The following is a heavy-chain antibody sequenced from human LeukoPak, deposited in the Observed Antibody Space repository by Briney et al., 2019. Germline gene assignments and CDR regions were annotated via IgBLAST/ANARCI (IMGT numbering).Heavy chain of an antibody. CDR3: ARRVGFYGSGSLNYFDP. J-gene: IGHJ5*01. V-gene: IGHV4-39*02. CDR1: GGSIGSSSYY. D-gene: IGHD3-10*01. CDR2: IFRTGST. Sequence: SETLSLTCTVSGGSIGSSSYYWGWIRQPPGEGLEWIGSIFRTGSTYYTASLKSRVSISVDTSKNHFVLNLTSVTAADTAVYFCARRVGFYGSGSLNYFDPWGQGILVSVSS.